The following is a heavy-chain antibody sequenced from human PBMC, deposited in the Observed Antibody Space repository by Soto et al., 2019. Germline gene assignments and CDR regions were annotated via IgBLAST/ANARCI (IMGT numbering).Heavy chain of an antibody. CDR2: ISAYNGNT. V-gene: IGHV1-18*01. CDR1: GYTFTSYG. Sequence: QVQLVQSGAEVKKPGASVKVSCKASGYTFTSYGISWVRQAPGQGLEWMGWISAYNGNTNYAQKLQGRVTMTTDTSXNTAYMELRSLRSDDTAVYYCARDDEDYYDSSGYSLWGQGTLVTVSS. CDR3: ARDDEDYYDSSGYSL. J-gene: IGHJ4*02. D-gene: IGHD3-22*01.